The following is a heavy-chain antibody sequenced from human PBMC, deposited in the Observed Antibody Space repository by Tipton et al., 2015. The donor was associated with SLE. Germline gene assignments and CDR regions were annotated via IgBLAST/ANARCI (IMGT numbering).Heavy chain of an antibody. CDR2: ISRSSSYI. Sequence: SLRLSCAASGFSFSSYSMNWVRQAPGKGLEWVSSISRSSSYIYYADSVKGRFTISRDNAKNSLFLQMSSLTAADTAMYYCARNYITSSVWNDAFDIWGRGTLVTVSS. J-gene: IGHJ3*02. CDR1: GFSFSSYS. V-gene: IGHV3-21*01. CDR3: ARNYITSSVWNDAFDI. D-gene: IGHD1-1*01.